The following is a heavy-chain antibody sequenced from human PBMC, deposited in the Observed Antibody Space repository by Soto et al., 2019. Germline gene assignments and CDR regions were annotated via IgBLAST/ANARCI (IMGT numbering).Heavy chain of an antibody. CDR3: ARENKGLPVGYFDD. V-gene: IGHV4-30-2*01. CDR1: GGSISSGGYS. J-gene: IGHJ4*02. Sequence: QLQLQESGSGLVKPSQTLSLTCAVSGGSISSGGYSWSWIRQPPGKGLEWIGYIYHSGSTYYNPSLKSRVTISVDRSKNKFSLKLSSVTAADTAVYYCARENKGLPVGYFDDWGQGTLVTVSS. CDR2: IYHSGST. D-gene: IGHD3-16*01.